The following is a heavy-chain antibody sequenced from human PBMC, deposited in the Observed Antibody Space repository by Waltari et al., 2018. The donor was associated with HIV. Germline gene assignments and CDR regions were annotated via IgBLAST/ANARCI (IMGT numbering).Heavy chain of an antibody. D-gene: IGHD2-8*02. V-gene: IGHV4-39*07. Sequence: QLQMQESAPGLVQPSETLPPTCSVPGGSISSSSYYWGWLRQPPGKGLEWIGSIYYSASTPYNPPLKSRVTISVDTSKNQFSLRLSSGTAADTAVYYCARDPVVWPQVDYWGQGTLVTVSS. CDR3: ARDPVVWPQVDY. CDR1: GGSISSSSYY. J-gene: IGHJ4*02. CDR2: IYYSAST.